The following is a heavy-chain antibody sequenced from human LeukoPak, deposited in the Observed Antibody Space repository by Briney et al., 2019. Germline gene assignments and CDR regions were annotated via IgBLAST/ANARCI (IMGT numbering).Heavy chain of an antibody. Sequence: PSETLSLTCTVSGGSIRSSSYYWGWIRQPPGKGLEWIASIYYSGSTFYNPSLQSRVTISVDTSMNQFSLKVTSVTAADTAVYYCARAAYYGDYVGTIYYFDYWGQGTLVTVSS. CDR2: IYYSGST. CDR1: GGSIRSSSYY. CDR3: ARAAYYGDYVGTIYYFDY. D-gene: IGHD4-17*01. J-gene: IGHJ4*02. V-gene: IGHV4-39*07.